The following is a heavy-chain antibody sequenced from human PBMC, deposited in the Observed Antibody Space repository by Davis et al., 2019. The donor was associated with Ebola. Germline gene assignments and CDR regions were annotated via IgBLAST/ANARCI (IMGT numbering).Heavy chain of an antibody. J-gene: IGHJ4*02. CDR3: AREARSYTMVRGVISACDY. CDR1: GFTFSSYS. Sequence: LSLTCAASGFTFSSYSMNWVRQAPGKGLEWVSSISSSSSYIYYADSVKGRFTISRDNSKNTLYLQMNSLRAEDTAVYYCAREARSYTMVRGVISACDYWGQGTLVTVSS. D-gene: IGHD3-10*01. CDR2: ISSSSSYI. V-gene: IGHV3-21*01.